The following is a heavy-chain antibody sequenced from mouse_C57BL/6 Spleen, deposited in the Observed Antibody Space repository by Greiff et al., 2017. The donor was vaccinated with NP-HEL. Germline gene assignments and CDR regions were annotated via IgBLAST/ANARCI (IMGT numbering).Heavy chain of an antibody. CDR1: GFTFSDYG. V-gene: IGHV5-17*01. CDR3: ASSYYGSRGYFDD. CDR2: ISSGSSTI. J-gene: IGHJ2*01. D-gene: IGHD1-1*01. Sequence: EVQLVESGGGLVKPGGSLKLSCAASGFTFSDYGMHWVRQAPEKGLEWVAYISSGSSTIYYADTVKGRFTISRDNAKNTLCLQMTSLRSEDTAMYYCASSYYGSRGYFDDWGQGTTLTVS.